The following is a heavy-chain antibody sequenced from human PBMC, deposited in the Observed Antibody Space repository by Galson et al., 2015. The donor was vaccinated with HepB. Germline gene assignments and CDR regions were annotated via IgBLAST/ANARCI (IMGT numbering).Heavy chain of an antibody. Sequence: SLRLSCAASGFSFSTSWMTWVRQAPGKGPEWVSVIGRDLNYIHYADSVKGRFITSRDNAKNTVYLQMNSLRVEDSGVYYCARDASEWSRDYWGQGTLVTVSS. CDR3: ARDASEWSRDY. J-gene: IGHJ4*02. CDR2: IGRDLNYI. CDR1: GFSFSTSW. D-gene: IGHD3-3*01. V-gene: IGHV3-21*03.